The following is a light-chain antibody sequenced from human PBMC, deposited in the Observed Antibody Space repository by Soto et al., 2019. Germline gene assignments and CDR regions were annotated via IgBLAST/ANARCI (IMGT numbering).Light chain of an antibody. CDR3: QQRSNWRVT. J-gene: IGKJ2*01. V-gene: IGKV3-11*01. CDR2: DAS. CDR1: QSVSSY. Sequence: EIVLTQSPATLSLSPGERATLSCRASQSVSSYFAWYQQKPGQAPRLLIYDASNRATGIPARFSGSGSGTDFTLTISSLEPEDFAVYYCQQRSNWRVTFGQGTKLEIK.